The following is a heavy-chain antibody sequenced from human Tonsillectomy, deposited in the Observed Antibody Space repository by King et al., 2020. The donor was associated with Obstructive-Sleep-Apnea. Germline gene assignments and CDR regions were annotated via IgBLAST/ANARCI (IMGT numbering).Heavy chain of an antibody. J-gene: IGHJ6*02. CDR3: ARDSFGMDV. CDR1: GFIFSTYA. V-gene: IGHV3-30*04. Sequence: QLVQSGGGVVQPGRSLRLSCAASGFIFSTYAMHWVRQAPGKGLEWVAVISYDGSNKYYADSVKGRFTISRDNSKNTLYLQRNSLRAEDTAVYYCARDSFGMDVWGQGTTVTVSS. CDR2: ISYDGSNK.